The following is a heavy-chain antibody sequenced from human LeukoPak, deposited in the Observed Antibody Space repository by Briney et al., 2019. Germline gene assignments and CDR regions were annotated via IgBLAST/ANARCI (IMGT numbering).Heavy chain of an antibody. V-gene: IGHV3-15*01. D-gene: IGHD5/OR15-5a*01. CDR3: FAAVYDAFDI. CDR2: TKSKTDGGTK. CDR1: GFTFSNAW. J-gene: IGHJ3*02. Sequence: GGSLRLSCAASGFTFSNAWMSWVRQAPGKGLEWVGRTKSKTDGGTKDYAAPGKGRFTISRYDSKNTLYLQRNSLKTEDTALYYCFAAVYDAFDIWGQGTMVTVSS.